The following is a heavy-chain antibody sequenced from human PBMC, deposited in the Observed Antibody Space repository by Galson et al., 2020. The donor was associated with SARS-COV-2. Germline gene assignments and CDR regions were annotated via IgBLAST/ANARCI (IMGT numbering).Heavy chain of an antibody. J-gene: IGHJ4*02. D-gene: IGHD5-18*01. CDR1: GSSFSSYW. CDR2: ISPGDSDT. CDR3: ARLRGGYTYGYDY. Sequence: GESMKISCKGPGSSFSSYWIGWVRQMPGKGLEWMGIISPGDSDTKYSSSFQGQVTISADKSTSTAYLQWSSLKASDTAMYYCARLRGGYTYGYDYWGQGTLVTVSS. V-gene: IGHV5-51*01.